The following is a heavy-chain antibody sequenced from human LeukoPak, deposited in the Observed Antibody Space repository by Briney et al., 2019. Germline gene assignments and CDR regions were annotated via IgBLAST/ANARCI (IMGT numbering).Heavy chain of an antibody. J-gene: IGHJ4*02. Sequence: SETLSLTCAVSGYSISSGYYWGWIRQPPGKGLEWIGSIYHSGSTYYNPSLKSRVTISVDTSKNQFSLKLSSVTAADTAVYYCARVGGIAVAGTSYDFDYWGQGTLVIVSS. V-gene: IGHV4-38-2*01. CDR1: GYSISSGYY. CDR3: ARVGGIAVAGTSYDFDY. CDR2: IYHSGST. D-gene: IGHD6-19*01.